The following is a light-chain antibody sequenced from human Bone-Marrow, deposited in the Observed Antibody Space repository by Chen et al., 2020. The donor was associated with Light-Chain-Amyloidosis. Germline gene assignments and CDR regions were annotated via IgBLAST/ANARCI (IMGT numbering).Light chain of an antibody. CDR2: EVT. CDR1: SSDVGVYNL. J-gene: IGLJ1*01. V-gene: IGLV2-23*02. Sequence: QSALTQPASVSGSPRQSITVHCAGTSSDVGVYNLVSWYQQHPGQAPQPMIYEVTKRPSGVSTRFAGSKSGNTAYLTISGLQAEEEADYYCCSYQGCCNPYVFGTGTKVTVL. CDR3: CSYQGCCNPYV.